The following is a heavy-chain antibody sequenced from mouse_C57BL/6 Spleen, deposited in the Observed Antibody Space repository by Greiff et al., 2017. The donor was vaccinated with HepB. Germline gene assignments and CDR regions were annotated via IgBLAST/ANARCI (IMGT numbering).Heavy chain of an antibody. CDR1: GYAFSSSW. CDR3: ARSSTGTGDY. Sequence: VQLQESGPELVKPGASVKISCKASGYAFSSSWMNWVKQRPGKGLEWIGRIYPGDGDTNYNGKFKGKATLTADKSSSTAYMQLSSLTSEDSAVYFCARSSTGTGDYWGQGTTLTVSS. D-gene: IGHD4-1*02. CDR2: IYPGDGDT. J-gene: IGHJ2*01. V-gene: IGHV1-82*01.